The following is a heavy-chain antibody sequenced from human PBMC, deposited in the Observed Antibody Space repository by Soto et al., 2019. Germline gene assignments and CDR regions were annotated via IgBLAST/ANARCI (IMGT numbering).Heavy chain of an antibody. CDR3: AKGYSSGYYPLG. J-gene: IGHJ4*02. V-gene: IGHV3-30*18. CDR2: ISYDGSNK. Sequence: QVQLVESGGGVVQPGRSLRLSCAASGFTFSSYGMHWVRQAPGKGLEWVAVISYDGSNKYYADSVKGRFTISRDNSKNTLYLQMNSLRAEDTAVYYCAKGYSSGYYPLGWGQVTLVTVSS. CDR1: GFTFSSYG. D-gene: IGHD3-22*01.